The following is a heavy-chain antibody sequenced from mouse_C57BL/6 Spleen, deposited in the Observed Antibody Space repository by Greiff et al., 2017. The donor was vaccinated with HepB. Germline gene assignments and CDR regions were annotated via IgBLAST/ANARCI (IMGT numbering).Heavy chain of an antibody. Sequence: VQLQQSGSELRSPGSSVKLSCKGFDSEVFPIAYMSWVRQKPGHGFEWIGGILPSIGRTIYGEKFEDKATLDADTLSNTAYLELNSLTSEDSAIYYCARGNYSNYGGFAYWGQGTLVTVSA. J-gene: IGHJ3*01. CDR3: ARGNYSNYGGFAY. CDR1: DSEVFPIAY. CDR2: ILPSIGRT. V-gene: IGHV15-2*01. D-gene: IGHD2-5*01.